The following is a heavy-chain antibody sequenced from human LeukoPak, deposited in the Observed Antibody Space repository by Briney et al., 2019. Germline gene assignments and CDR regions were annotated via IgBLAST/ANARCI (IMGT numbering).Heavy chain of an antibody. CDR3: ARKRSPHSTGLGY. J-gene: IGHJ4*02. D-gene: IGHD4-17*01. V-gene: IGHV1-2*02. CDR2: INPNSGGT. Sequence: ASVKASCKASGYTFTGYYMHWVRQAPGHGLEGMGWINPNSGGTNYAQKFQGRVTMTRDTSISTAYMELSRLRSDDTAVYYCARKRSPHSTGLGYWGQGTLVTVSS. CDR1: GYTFTGYY.